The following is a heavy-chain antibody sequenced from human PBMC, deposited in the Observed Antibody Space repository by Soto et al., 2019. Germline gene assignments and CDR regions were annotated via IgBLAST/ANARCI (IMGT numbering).Heavy chain of an antibody. V-gene: IGHV1-2*04. CDR2: INPNSGGT. D-gene: IGHD3-22*01. CDR3: ARPSTYYDSSGHYDY. J-gene: IGHJ4*02. CDR1: GYTFTGYY. Sequence: ASVKVSCKASGYTFTGYYMHWVRQAPGQGLEWMGWINPNSGGTNYAQKFQGWVTMTRDTSISTAYMELSRLRSDDMAVYYCARPSTYYDSSGHYDYWGQGTLVTVSS.